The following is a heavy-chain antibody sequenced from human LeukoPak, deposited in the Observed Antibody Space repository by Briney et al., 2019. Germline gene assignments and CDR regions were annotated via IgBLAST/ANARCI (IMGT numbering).Heavy chain of an antibody. CDR3: ARAANWHDDDWFDP. CDR2: MNPNSGNT. CDR1: GYTFTSYY. V-gene: IGHV1-8*01. D-gene: IGHD1-1*01. J-gene: IGHJ5*02. Sequence: ASVKVSCKPSGYTFTSYYINWVRQATGQGPEWMGWMNPNSGNTDYAQRFQGRVTMTRNTSISTAYMELSSLRSEDTAVYYCARAANWHDDDWFDPWGQGTLVSVSS.